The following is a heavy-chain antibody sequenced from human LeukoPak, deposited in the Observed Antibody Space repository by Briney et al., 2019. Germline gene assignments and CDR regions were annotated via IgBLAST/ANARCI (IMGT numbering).Heavy chain of an antibody. V-gene: IGHV3-23*01. J-gene: IGHJ4*02. CDR2: ISGSGRST. D-gene: IGHD3-22*01. Sequence: GGSLRLSCAASGFTFSKYAMSWVRQAPGKGLEWVSAISGSGRSTYYADSVKGRFTISRDNSKNTLYLQMNSLRADDTAVYYCAKEPDSSGYFGYWGQGTLVTVSP. CDR3: AKEPDSSGYFGY. CDR1: GFTFSKYA.